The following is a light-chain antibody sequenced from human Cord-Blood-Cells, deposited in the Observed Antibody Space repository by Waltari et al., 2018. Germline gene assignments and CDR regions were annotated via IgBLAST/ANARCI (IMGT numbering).Light chain of an antibody. CDR3: ETWDSNSVG. Sequence: QPVLTPSSSASASLGSSGKLTCTLRSGHSSYILAWHQQPPWKAPRYWVEREGSGSYNKGRGVPDHLSGSRAGADRDRGIASRQCEEGAEYYCETWDSNSVGFVGGTKLTVL. V-gene: IGLV4-60*02. J-gene: IGLJ2*01. CDR2: REGSGSY. CDR1: SGHSSYI.